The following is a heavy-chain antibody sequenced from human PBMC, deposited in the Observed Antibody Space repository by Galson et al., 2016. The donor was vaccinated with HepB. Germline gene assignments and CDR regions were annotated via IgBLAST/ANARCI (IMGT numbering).Heavy chain of an antibody. D-gene: IGHD3-16*01. CDR1: GFPFSDHY. J-gene: IGHJ3*02. CDR2: VRSKDKRYST. V-gene: IGHV3-72*01. Sequence: SLRLSCAASGFPFSDHYMDWVRQAPGRGLEWVGRVRSKDKRYSTEYAASVKGRCTISRDDSKNSLYLQMNSLKTEDTAVYYCARVGPWGNEAFDMWGQGTMVTVSS. CDR3: ARVGPWGNEAFDM.